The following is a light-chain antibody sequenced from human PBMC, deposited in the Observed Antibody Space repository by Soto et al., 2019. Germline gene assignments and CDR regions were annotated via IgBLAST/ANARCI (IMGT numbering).Light chain of an antibody. CDR3: QQYDRLPPKT. Sequence: EAVLMQYPATLSVSPGEIGTLSCRPSQSFNNHLAWYQQIPGQAPRLLIYGASTRATGIPARFSGSGSGTQFILTISSLQSDDSAVYYCQQYDRLPPKTFGQGTKVDI. J-gene: IGKJ1*01. V-gene: IGKV3-15*01. CDR1: QSFNNH. CDR2: GAS.